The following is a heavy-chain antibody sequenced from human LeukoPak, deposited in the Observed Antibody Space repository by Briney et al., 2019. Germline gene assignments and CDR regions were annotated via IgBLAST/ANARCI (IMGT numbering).Heavy chain of an antibody. Sequence: PGGSLRLSCTASGFTFSDFGMNWVRQAPGKGLEWISFFGTSTDAVYYADSVRGRFTISRDNAKSSLYLQMNNQRAEDTAVYFCARDKGTVTPRGYYYYMDVWGRGTTVTVSS. J-gene: IGHJ6*03. D-gene: IGHD4-11*01. CDR2: FGTSTDAV. V-gene: IGHV3-48*04. CDR1: GFTFSDFG. CDR3: ARDKGTVTPRGYYYYMDV.